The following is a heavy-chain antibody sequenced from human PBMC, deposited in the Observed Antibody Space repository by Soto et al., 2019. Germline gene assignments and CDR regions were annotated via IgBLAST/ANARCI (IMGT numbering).Heavy chain of an antibody. CDR2: IQRGGSI. CDR1: GFTVSSKY. Sequence: EVQLVESGGGLVQPGGSLMLSCAVSGFTVSSKYMSWFRQAPGKGLEWVAVIQRGGSIYYADSVKGRFAISRDSSKNTQYLQMKSLPAEDTAVYYCTRDDVNCSGGICYGVPMDVWGKGTKVTVYS. V-gene: IGHV3-66*01. CDR3: TRDDVNCSGGICYGVPMDV. J-gene: IGHJ6*03. D-gene: IGHD2-15*01.